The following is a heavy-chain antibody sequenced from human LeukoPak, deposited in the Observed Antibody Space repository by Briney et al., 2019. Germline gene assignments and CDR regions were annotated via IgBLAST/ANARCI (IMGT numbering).Heavy chain of an antibody. V-gene: IGHV4-30-4*08. CDR3: ARVQYYDFWSGSNWFDP. J-gene: IGHJ5*02. Sequence: PSQTLSLTCTVSGGSISSGDYYWSWIRQPPGKGLEWIGYIYYSGSTYYNPSLKSRVTISVDTSKNQFSLKLSSVTAADTAVYYCARVQYYDFWSGSNWFDPWGQGTLVTVSS. CDR2: IYYSGST. CDR1: GGSISSGDYY. D-gene: IGHD3-3*01.